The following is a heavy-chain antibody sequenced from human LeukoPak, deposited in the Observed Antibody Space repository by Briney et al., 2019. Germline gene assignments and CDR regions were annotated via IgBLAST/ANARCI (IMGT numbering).Heavy chain of an antibody. Sequence: ASVKVSCKASGYTFTSYYMHWVRQAPGQGLEWMGIINPIGGSTSYAQKFQGRVTMTRDTSTSTVYMELSSLRSEDTAVYYCARDPAIRGYGDYWGQGTLVTVSS. CDR2: INPIGGST. D-gene: IGHD2-15*01. V-gene: IGHV1-46*01. CDR1: GYTFTSYY. CDR3: ARDPAIRGYGDY. J-gene: IGHJ4*02.